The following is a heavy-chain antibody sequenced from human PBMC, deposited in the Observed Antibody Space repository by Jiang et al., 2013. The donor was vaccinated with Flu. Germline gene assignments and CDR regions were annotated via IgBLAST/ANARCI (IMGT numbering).Heavy chain of an antibody. CDR2: IYHSGST. CDR3: ARTLNYYDSSGYYSGAFDI. CDR1: GGSISSGGYS. V-gene: IGHV4-30-2*01. J-gene: IGHJ3*02. D-gene: IGHD3-22*01. Sequence: GLVKPSQTLSLTCAVSGGSISSGGYSWSWIWQPPGKGLEWIGYIYHSGSTYYNPSLKSRVTISVDRSKNQFSLKLSSVTAADTAVYYCARTLNYYDSSGYYSGAFDIWGQGTMVTVSS.